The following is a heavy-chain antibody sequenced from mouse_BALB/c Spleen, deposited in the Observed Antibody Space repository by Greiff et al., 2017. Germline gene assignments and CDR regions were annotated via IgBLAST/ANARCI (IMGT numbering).Heavy chain of an antibody. CDR3: ARLYYYGSSFYFDY. J-gene: IGHJ2*01. V-gene: IGHV5-12-2*01. Sequence: DVMLVESGGGLVQPGGSLKLSCAASGFTFSSYTMSWVRQTPEKRLEWVAYISNGGGSTYYPDTVKGRFTISRDNAKNTLYLQMSSLKSEDTAMYYCARLYYYGSSFYFDYWGQGTTLTVSS. CDR1: GFTFSSYT. D-gene: IGHD1-1*01. CDR2: ISNGGGST.